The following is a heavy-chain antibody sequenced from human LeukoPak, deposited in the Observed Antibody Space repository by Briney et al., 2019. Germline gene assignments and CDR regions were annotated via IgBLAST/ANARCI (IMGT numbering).Heavy chain of an antibody. CDR2: ISGHNGNT. D-gene: IGHD7-27*01. Sequence: ASVKVSCKASGYTFSNYGISWVRQAPGHGLEWMVWISGHNGNTNYAQRFQGRATMTTDTSTSTAFMELRSLGFDDTAVYYCARDFAWGSGGAPIDDNWLDPWGQGTLVTVSS. CDR1: GYTFSNYG. CDR3: ARDFAWGSGGAPIDDNWLDP. V-gene: IGHV1-18*01. J-gene: IGHJ5*02.